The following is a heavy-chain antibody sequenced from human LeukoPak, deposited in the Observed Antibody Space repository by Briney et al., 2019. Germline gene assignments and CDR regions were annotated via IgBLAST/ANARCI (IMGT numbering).Heavy chain of an antibody. CDR2: IYTSGST. CDR1: GGSISSGSYY. Sequence: SETLSLTCTVSGGSISSGSYYWSWIRQPAGKGLEWIGRIYTSGSTNYNPSLKSRVTISVDTSKNQFSLKLSSVTAADTAVYYCARVTGGRGSSWYGGGYYFDYWGQGTLVTVSS. J-gene: IGHJ4*02. V-gene: IGHV4-61*02. CDR3: ARVTGGRGSSWYGGGYYFDY. D-gene: IGHD6-13*01.